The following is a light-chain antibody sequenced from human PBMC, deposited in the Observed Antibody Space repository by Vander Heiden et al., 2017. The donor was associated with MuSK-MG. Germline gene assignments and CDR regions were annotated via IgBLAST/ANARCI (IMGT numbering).Light chain of an antibody. CDR2: RDD. CDR1: ASNIGRNS. Sequence: QFVLSQSASASGTPGQRVTISCSGSASNIGRNSVSWYQQLPGTAPKLLIYRDDQRPSGVPDRFFGSKSATSASMAISGLRSEDEADYFCAAWDDDLGGLVFGTGTKVSVL. CDR3: AAWDDDLGGLV. J-gene: IGLJ1*01. V-gene: IGLV1-47*01.